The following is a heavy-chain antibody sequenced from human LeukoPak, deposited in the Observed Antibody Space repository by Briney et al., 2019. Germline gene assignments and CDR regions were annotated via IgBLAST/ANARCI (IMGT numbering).Heavy chain of an antibody. CDR2: IIPIFGTA. J-gene: IGHJ4*02. D-gene: IGHD1-1*01. Sequence: GASVKVSCKASGGTFSSYAISWVRQAPGQGLEWMGGIIPIFGTANYAQKFQGRVTITTDESTSTAYMELSSLRSEDTAVYYCARGPLNWNDGNYFGYWGQGTLVTVSS. CDR3: ARGPLNWNDGNYFGY. CDR1: GGTFSSYA. V-gene: IGHV1-69*05.